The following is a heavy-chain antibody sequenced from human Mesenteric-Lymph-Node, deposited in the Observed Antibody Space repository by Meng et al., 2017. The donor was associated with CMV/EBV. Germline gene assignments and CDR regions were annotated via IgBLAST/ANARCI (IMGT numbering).Heavy chain of an antibody. D-gene: IGHD2-21*01. V-gene: IGHV4-59*01. J-gene: IGHJ4*02. CDR3: ARGGPYCGGDCSPDYFDY. CDR2: IYYSGST. Sequence: SETLSLTCSVSGDSISNYYWSWIRQPPGKGLEWIGYIYYSGSTNYNPSLKSRVTISVDTSKNQFSLKLSSVTAADTAVYYCARGGPYCGGDCSPDYFDYWGQGTLVTVSS. CDR1: GDSISNYY.